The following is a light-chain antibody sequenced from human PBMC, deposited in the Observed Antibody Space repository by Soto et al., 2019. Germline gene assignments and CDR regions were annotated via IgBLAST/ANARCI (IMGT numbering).Light chain of an antibody. CDR1: SSDVGAYKY. Sequence: QSALTQPRSVSGSPGQSVTISCTGTSSDVGAYKYVSWYQHYPGEAPKVMIYDVTNRPSGVSNRFSGSKSGNTASLTISGLQAEDEADYYCLSYSSSTSPYVLGTATKLTVL. CDR3: LSYSSSTSPYV. CDR2: DVT. V-gene: IGLV2-11*01. J-gene: IGLJ1*01.